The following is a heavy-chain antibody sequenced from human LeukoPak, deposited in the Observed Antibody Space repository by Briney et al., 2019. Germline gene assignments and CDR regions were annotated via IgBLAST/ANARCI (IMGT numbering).Heavy chain of an antibody. Sequence: PSETLSLTCTVSGGSISSYYWSWIRQPPGKGLEWIGYIYYSGSTNYNPSLKSRVTISVDTSKNQFSLKLSSVTAADTAVYYCASGVGGSYYYYYYYGMDVWGQGTTVTVSS. V-gene: IGHV4-59*08. CDR2: IYYSGST. J-gene: IGHJ6*02. D-gene: IGHD1-26*01. CDR1: GGSISSYY. CDR3: ASGVGGSYYYYYYYGMDV.